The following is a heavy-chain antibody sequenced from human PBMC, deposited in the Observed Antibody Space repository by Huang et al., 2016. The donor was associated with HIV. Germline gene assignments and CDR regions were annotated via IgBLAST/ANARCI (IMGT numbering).Heavy chain of an antibody. CDR3: ARGTGGY. Sequence: QVQLQQWGAGLLKPSETLSLTCAVYGGSFSGYSWSWIRQPPGEGLEWIGEINHSGSTNDNPSLKGRVTISVDTSKNQFSLKLSSVTAADTAVYYCARGTGGYWGQGTLVTVSS. J-gene: IGHJ4*02. CDR1: GGSFSGYS. V-gene: IGHV4-34*01. D-gene: IGHD2-15*01. CDR2: INHSGST.